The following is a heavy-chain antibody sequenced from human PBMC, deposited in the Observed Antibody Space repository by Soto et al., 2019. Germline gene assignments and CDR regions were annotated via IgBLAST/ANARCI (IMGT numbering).Heavy chain of an antibody. CDR3: ARQGVFWVVAAGTGCFDP. V-gene: IGHV4-39*01. J-gene: IGHJ5*02. D-gene: IGHD6-13*01. CDR1: GGSISSSSYY. Sequence: SETLSLTCTVSGGSISSSSYYWGWIRQPPGKGLEWIGSIYYSGSTYYNPSLKSRVTISVDTSKNQFSLKLSSVTAADTAVYYCARQGVFWVVAAGTGCFDPWGQGILVTVSS. CDR2: IYYSGST.